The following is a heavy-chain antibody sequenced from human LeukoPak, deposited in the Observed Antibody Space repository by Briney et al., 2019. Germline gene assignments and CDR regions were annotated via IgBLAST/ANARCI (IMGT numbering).Heavy chain of an antibody. Sequence: SETLSLTCTVSAGSIGSASSYWAWIRQPPGKGLELIGIMYYTGGTYYNPSLKSRVTISGDTAKHQFSLKLSSVTAADTAVYYCARAQKTYYYDSSGYYRNAFDIWGQGTMVTVSS. CDR2: MYYTGGT. CDR3: ARAQKTYYYDSSGYYRNAFDI. V-gene: IGHV4-39*02. J-gene: IGHJ3*02. CDR1: AGSIGSASSY. D-gene: IGHD3-22*01.